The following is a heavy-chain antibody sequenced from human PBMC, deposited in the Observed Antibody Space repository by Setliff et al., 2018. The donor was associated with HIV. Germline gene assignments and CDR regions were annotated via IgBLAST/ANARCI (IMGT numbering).Heavy chain of an antibody. Sequence: SETLTLTCTVSGDSIISGDYYWSWIRQSPGKGLEWIGHIHYKGNIDYNASLKSRPAISSGTSKNQFSLNLSSVIAADTAIYFCARFTVVVFGAGEPSWFDPWGQGILVTVSS. CDR3: ARFTVVVFGAGEPSWFDP. D-gene: IGHD2-15*01. CDR1: GDSIISGDYY. J-gene: IGHJ5*02. V-gene: IGHV4-30-4*08. CDR2: IHYKGNI.